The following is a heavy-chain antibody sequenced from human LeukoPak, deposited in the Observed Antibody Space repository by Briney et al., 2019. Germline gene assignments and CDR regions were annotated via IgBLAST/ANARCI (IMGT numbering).Heavy chain of an antibody. CDR2: ISYDGSNK. Sequence: AGGSLRLSCAASGFTFSSYAMHWVRQAPGKGLEWVAVISYDGSNKYYADSVKGRFTISRDNSKNTLYLQMNSLRAEDTAVYYCARERGTYLDWGQGTLVTVSS. CDR3: ARERGTYLD. D-gene: IGHD1-26*01. V-gene: IGHV3-30-3*01. J-gene: IGHJ4*02. CDR1: GFTFSSYA.